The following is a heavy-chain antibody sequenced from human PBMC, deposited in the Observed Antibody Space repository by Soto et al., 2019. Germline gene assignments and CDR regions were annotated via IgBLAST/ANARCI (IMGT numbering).Heavy chain of an antibody. V-gene: IGHV4-59*01. CDR1: GGSIGRYY. CDR2: IYYSGST. Sequence: SETLSLTCTVSGGSIGRYYWSWIRQPPGKGLEWIGYIYYSGSTNYNPSLKSRVTISVDTSKNQFSPKLSSVTVADRAVYYWARARPESFIIRGDTTMFPCLVYGAREPLVPV. J-gene: IGHJ4*02. CDR3: ARARPESFIIRGDTTMFPCLVY. D-gene: IGHD5-18*01.